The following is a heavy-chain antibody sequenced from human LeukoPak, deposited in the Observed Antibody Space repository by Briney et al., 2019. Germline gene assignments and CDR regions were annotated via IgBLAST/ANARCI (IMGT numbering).Heavy chain of an antibody. CDR3: ACDRGSFDY. CDR2: ISYDGSNK. D-gene: IGHD2-15*01. J-gene: IGHJ4*02. Sequence: GGSLSLSCAASGFTFISYAMHWVRQAPGKGLEWVAVISYDGSNKYYADSVKGRFTISRDNAKNSLYLQMNSLRAEDTAVYYCACDRGSFDYWGQGTLVTVSS. V-gene: IGHV3-30-3*01. CDR1: GFTFISYA.